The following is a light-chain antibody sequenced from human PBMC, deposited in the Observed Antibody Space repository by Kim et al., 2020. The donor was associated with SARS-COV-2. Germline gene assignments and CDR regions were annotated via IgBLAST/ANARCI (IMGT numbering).Light chain of an antibody. CDR3: LVWDGTAYVV. CDR2: SYP. J-gene: IGLJ2*01. CDR1: NFVGKY. V-gene: IGLV3-9*01. Sequence: VVRGHKTTITSGANNFVGKYVHWYQQQPVPAPVLVISSYPNRPSGVPQRFSGATSGNTTTLTISRAQAGDEADYYCLVWDGTAYVVFGGGTQLTVL.